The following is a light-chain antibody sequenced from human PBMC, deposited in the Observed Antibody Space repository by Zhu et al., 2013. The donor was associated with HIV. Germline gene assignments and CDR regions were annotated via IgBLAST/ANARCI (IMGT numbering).Light chain of an antibody. Sequence: DIQLTQSPSFLSASVGDRVTLACRASQDITSYLAWYQQKPGKAPKLLIYAASTLQSGVPSRFSGSGSGTEFTLTISSLQPEDFATYYCQQLSSYPLTFGGGTKVEIK. CDR2: AAS. CDR1: QDITSY. J-gene: IGKJ4*01. CDR3: QQLSSYPLT. V-gene: IGKV1-9*01.